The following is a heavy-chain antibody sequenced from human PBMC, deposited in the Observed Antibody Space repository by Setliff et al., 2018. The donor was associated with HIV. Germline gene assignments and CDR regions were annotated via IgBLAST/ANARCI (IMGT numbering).Heavy chain of an antibody. J-gene: IGHJ4*02. D-gene: IGHD6-19*01. Sequence: PSETLSLTCAVSGGPLNSRNWWSWVRQPPGKGLEWIGEVFHSGSANSNASLRSRVMISVDTSKRQFSLKLTSVTAGDSALYYCARRRGQKATGWYYFDFWGQGALVTVSS. CDR1: GGPLNSRNW. CDR3: ARRRGQKATGWYYFDF. CDR2: VFHSGSA. V-gene: IGHV4-4*02.